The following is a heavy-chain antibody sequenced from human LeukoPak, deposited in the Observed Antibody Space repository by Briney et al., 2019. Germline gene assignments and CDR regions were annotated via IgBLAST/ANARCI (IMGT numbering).Heavy chain of an antibody. J-gene: IGHJ4*02. CDR1: GFTFDDIA. CDR3: AKDIDWNDAGGIDY. D-gene: IGHD1-1*01. V-gene: IGHV3-9*01. CDR2: IRWNSGSI. Sequence: SLGLSCAASGFTFDDIAWQWVRQAPGMGWKGVSGIRWNSGSIGYADSVKGRFTISRDNAKNSLYLQMNSLRAEDTALYYCAKDIDWNDAGGIDYWGQGTLVTVSS.